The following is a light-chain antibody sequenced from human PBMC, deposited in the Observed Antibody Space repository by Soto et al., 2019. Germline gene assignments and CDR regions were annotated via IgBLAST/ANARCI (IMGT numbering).Light chain of an antibody. Sequence: EIVMTQSPATLPVSPGERVTLSCRASQNVNSNLAWYQQKPGQAPRLLIYGASTRANGFPARFSGSGSGTEFTLTISSLQSEDFAVYYCQQYNDWPLTFGGGTKVEI. CDR1: QNVNSN. CDR3: QQYNDWPLT. V-gene: IGKV3-15*01. J-gene: IGKJ4*01. CDR2: GAS.